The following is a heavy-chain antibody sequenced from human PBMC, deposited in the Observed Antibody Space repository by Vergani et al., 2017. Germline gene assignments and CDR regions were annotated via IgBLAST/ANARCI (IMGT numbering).Heavy chain of an antibody. CDR3: ATAVGAYFRVSSGYDFCAY. CDR2: TRYDGIVE. V-gene: IGHV3-30*02. D-gene: IGHD5-12*01. CDR1: GFTFTNYG. Sequence: QVQLVESGGGVVQPGGSLRLSCAASGFTFTNYGMHWVRQAPGKGLEWVAFTRYDGIVEYYGDSVRGRFTISRDNSKNTLYLQMNRLRPEATAVCYCATAVGAYFRVSSGYDFCAYWGQGPLVTVGS. J-gene: IGHJ4*02.